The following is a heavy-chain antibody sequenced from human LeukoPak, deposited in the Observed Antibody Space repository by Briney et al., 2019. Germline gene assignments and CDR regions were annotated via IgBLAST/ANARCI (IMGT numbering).Heavy chain of an antibody. CDR3: ARGAARCSGGHCYPD. Sequence: GGSLILSCAASGFCTSNFWMYWVRQAPGKRLLWVTLINSDRSSTTYAYSVKGRFTISRDNAKNTLYLQANSLRAEDTAVYYCARGAARCSGGHCYPDWGRGTLVTVSS. J-gene: IGHJ4*02. V-gene: IGHV3-74*01. CDR1: GFCTSNFW. CDR2: INSDRSST. D-gene: IGHD2-15*01.